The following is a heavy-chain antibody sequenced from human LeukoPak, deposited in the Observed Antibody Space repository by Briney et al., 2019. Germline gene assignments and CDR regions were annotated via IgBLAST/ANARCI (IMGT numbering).Heavy chain of an antibody. V-gene: IGHV4-31*03. Sequence: PSETLSLTCTVSGGSLSSGGYYWSWIRQHPGKGLEWIGYIYYSGSTYYNPSLKSRVTISVDTSKNQFSLKLSSVTAADTAVYYCARSTTITMVRGVIDYWGQGTLVTVSS. CDR1: GGSLSSGGYY. D-gene: IGHD3-10*01. CDR2: IYYSGST. CDR3: ARSTTITMVRGVIDY. J-gene: IGHJ4*02.